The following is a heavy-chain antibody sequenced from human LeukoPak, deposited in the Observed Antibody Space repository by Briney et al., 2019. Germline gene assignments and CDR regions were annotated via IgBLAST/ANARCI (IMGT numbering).Heavy chain of an antibody. V-gene: IGHV3-48*03. CDR1: GFSFSSYE. D-gene: IGHD2-21*02. J-gene: IGHJ4*02. Sequence: PGGSLRPSCAASGFSFSSYEMNWVRQAPGKGLEWVSYISVGATHIFYADSVKGRFTISRDNAKNSLYLQMNSLRSEDSALYYCARERLSCNGDCLDYWGQGTLVTVSS. CDR2: ISVGATHI. CDR3: ARERLSCNGDCLDY.